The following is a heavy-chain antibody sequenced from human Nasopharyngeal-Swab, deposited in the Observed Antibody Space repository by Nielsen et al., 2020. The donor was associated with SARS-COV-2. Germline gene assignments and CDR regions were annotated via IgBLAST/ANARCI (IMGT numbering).Heavy chain of an antibody. J-gene: IGHJ4*02. CDR2: IYYSGST. Sequence: GSLRLSCTVSGGSISSYYWSWIRQPPGKGLEWIGYIYYSGSTNYNPSLKSRVTISVDTSKNQFSLKLSSVTAADTAVYYCASYYGSGSYYDYFDYWGQGTLVTVSS. CDR1: GGSISSYY. V-gene: IGHV4-59*12. D-gene: IGHD3-10*01. CDR3: ASYYGSGSYYDYFDY.